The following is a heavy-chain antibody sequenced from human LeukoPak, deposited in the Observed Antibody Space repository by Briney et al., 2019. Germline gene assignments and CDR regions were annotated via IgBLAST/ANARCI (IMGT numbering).Heavy chain of an antibody. CDR1: GFTFSTYW. CDR3: ARVDPTGDGYNCFDS. Sequence: GESLRLSCAASGFTFSTYWMHWVRQAPGKGLLWVARINTDGSSTLYADSVKGRFTISRDNAKSTLYLQMDSLGPEDTAVYYCARVDPTGDGYNCFDSWGQGTLVTVSS. V-gene: IGHV3-74*01. CDR2: INTDGSST. D-gene: IGHD5-24*01. J-gene: IGHJ4*02.